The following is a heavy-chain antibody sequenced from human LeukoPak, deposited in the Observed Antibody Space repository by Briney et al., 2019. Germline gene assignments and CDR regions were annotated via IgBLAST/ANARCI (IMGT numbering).Heavy chain of an antibody. CDR2: IKPSGET. Sequence: ASVKVSCKASGYTFSTYFMHWVRQVPGQGLEWMGIIKPSGETEYTQKFQGRVTMTGDMSTSSVYTELSNLRSEDTAVYYCAREVPSSYCFDYWGQGTLVTVSS. CDR3: AREVPSSYCFDY. V-gene: IGHV1-46*01. J-gene: IGHJ4*02. D-gene: IGHD2-2*01. CDR1: GYTFSTYF.